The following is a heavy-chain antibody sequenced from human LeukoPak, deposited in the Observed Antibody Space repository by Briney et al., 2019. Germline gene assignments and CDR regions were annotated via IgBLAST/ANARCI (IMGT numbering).Heavy chain of an antibody. CDR2: INPNSGGT. CDR3: ARGDSWRDWFDP. V-gene: IGHV1-2*02. J-gene: IGHJ5*02. Sequence: ASVTVSCKASGYTLTGYYMHWVRPAPGQGLEWMGWINPNSGGTNYAQKFQGRVTMTRDTSISTAYMELSRLRSDDTAVYYCARGDSWRDWFDPWGQGTLVTVSS. CDR1: GYTLTGYY. D-gene: IGHD3-3*01.